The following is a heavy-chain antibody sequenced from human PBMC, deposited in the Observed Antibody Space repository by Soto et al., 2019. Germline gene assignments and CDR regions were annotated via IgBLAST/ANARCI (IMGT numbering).Heavy chain of an antibody. V-gene: IGHV3-30-3*01. CDR1: GFTFSSYA. CDR2: ISYDGSNK. CDR3: ARDRFLEWLLLDY. D-gene: IGHD3-3*01. Sequence: GGSLRLSCAASGFTFSSYAMHWVRQAPGKGLEWVAVISYDGSNKYYADSVKGRFTISRDNSKNTLYLQMNSLRAEDTAVYYCARDRFLEWLLLDYWGQGTLVTVSS. J-gene: IGHJ4*02.